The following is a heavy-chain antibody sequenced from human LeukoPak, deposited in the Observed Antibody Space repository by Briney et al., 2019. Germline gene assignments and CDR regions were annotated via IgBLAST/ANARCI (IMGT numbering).Heavy chain of an antibody. V-gene: IGHV3-30*18. J-gene: IGHJ4*02. Sequence: GGSLRLSCAASGFTFSSYGMHWVRQAPGKGLEWVAVISSDGSNKYYADSVKGRFTISRDNSKNTLFLQMNSLRADDTAVYYCAKVAGPYFFDFWGQGTLVTVSS. CDR2: ISSDGSNK. D-gene: IGHD6-19*01. CDR3: AKVAGPYFFDF. CDR1: GFTFSSYG.